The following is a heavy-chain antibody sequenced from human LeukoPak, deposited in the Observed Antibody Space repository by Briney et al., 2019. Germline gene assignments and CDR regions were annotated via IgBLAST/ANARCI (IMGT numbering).Heavy chain of an antibody. V-gene: IGHV1-18*01. CDR1: GYSFASYG. D-gene: IGHD2-8*02. CDR2: ISAYNGDT. CDR3: ARDTALIRTPGGPDS. J-gene: IGHJ5*02. Sequence: ASVKVSCKTSGYSFASYGISWVRQAPGQGLEWMGWISAYNGDTRYAQHLQSRVSLTTDLSTGTAFMELRSLTSDDTALYYCARDTALIRTPGGPDSWGQGTLVTVSS.